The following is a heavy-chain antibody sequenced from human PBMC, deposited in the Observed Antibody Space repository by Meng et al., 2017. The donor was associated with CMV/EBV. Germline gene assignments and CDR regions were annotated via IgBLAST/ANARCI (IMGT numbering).Heavy chain of an antibody. CDR3: ARGTGIVGATGAFDI. CDR1: GYTFTSYY. D-gene: IGHD1-26*01. Sequence: ASVKVSCKASGYTFTSYYMHLVRQPPGQGLEWMGIINPSGGSTSYAQKFQGRVTMTRDTSTSTVYMELSSLRSEDTAVYYCARGTGIVGATGAFDIWGQGTMVTVSS. CDR2: INPSGGST. J-gene: IGHJ3*02. V-gene: IGHV1-46*01.